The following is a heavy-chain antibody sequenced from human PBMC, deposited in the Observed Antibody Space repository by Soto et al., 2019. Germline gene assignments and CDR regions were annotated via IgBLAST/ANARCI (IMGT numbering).Heavy chain of an antibody. D-gene: IGHD2-8*01. J-gene: IGHJ6*02. CDR2: ISGSADST. V-gene: IGHV3-23*01. CDR1: GFSFSSFA. CDR3: AKTRGAMIYAISVYGMDV. Sequence: EVQLLESGGGFIHPGGSLRLSCAASGFSFSSFAMNWVRQAPGKGLELVSIISGSADSTFYADSVKGRFTISRDNSKSTLYLQITSLRAEDTAVYYCAKTRGAMIYAISVYGMDVWGQGTTVTVSS.